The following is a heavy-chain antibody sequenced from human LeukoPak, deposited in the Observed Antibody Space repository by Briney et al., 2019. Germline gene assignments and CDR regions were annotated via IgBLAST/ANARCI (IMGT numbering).Heavy chain of an antibody. J-gene: IGHJ4*02. CDR2: IHPSGIT. Sequence: PSETLSLTCAVYDGSSGYYWSWIRQPPGKGLEWIVEIHPSGITSFNPSLKSRASISADTSKNQFSLKLTSVTAADTALYYCSRGRDQSKTGDYWGQGTLATVSS. CDR3: SRGRDQSKTGDY. V-gene: IGHV4-34*01. D-gene: IGHD2-2*01. CDR1: DGSSGYY.